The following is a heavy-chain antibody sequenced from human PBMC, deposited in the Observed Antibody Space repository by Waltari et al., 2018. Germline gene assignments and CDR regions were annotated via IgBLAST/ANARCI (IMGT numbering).Heavy chain of an antibody. CDR2: ISNTGLST. V-gene: IGHV3-23*01. Sequence: EVQLLESGGGLVEPGGSLRLPCAGSGISFSNYGISCVRQAPGKGLDWVSAISNTGLSTYYADSVKGRFTISRDNSKNTLYLQMDSLRAEDTALYYCAKVLVSTVTAAPLFDHWGQGTLVTVSS. CDR1: GISFSNYG. J-gene: IGHJ4*02. D-gene: IGHD4-17*01. CDR3: AKVLVSTVTAAPLFDH.